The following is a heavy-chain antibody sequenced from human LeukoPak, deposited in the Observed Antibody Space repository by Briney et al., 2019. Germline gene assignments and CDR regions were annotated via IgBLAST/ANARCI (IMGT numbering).Heavy chain of an antibody. CDR3: ARDQGIGAAGFDF. Sequence: GASVTVSCKVSGYRLTEVFIHWVRQAPGEGLEWMGGFDPEEGERLYARKFQGRVTMTEDTSTDTAYMELSTLRFEDTAVYYCARDQGIGAAGFDFWGQGTLVTVSS. D-gene: IGHD3-16*01. V-gene: IGHV1-24*01. J-gene: IGHJ4*02. CDR1: GYRLTEVF. CDR2: FDPEEGER.